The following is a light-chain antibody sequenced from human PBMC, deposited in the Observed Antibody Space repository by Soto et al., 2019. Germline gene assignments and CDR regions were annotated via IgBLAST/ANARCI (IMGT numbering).Light chain of an antibody. Sequence: DIQMTQSPSSVSASVGDRVTITCRASQGVSTLLAWYQQKPGKAPNLLIYTASSLQSGVPSRFSGSGSGTDFTLTRNGLQPEDFATYYCQQAASFPITCGQGKRRGIK. CDR1: QGVSTL. V-gene: IGKV1-12*01. CDR3: QQAASFPIT. CDR2: TAS. J-gene: IGKJ5*01.